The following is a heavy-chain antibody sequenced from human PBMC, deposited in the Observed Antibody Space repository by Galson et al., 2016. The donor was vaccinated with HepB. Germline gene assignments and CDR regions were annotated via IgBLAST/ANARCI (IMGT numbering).Heavy chain of an antibody. CDR2: INSGFGDT. V-gene: IGHV1-3*01. CDR3: TGGFDSSSYYSFDY. CDR1: GYTFTGYY. D-gene: IGHD3-22*01. Sequence: SVKVSCKASGYTFTGYYMHWVRQAPGQSLEWMGWINSGFGDTNYSQNFQDRLIITRDTSASTAYMELSSLTSEDTAFYYCTGGFDSSSYYSFDYWGQGSLVTVSS. J-gene: IGHJ4*02.